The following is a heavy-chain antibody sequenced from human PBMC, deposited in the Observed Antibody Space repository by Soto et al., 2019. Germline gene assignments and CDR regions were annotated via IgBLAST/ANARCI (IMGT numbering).Heavy chain of an antibody. D-gene: IGHD3-22*01. Sequence: QVQLQQWGAGLLKPSETLSLTCAVYGGSFSGYYWSWIRQPPGKGLEWIGEINHSGSTNYNPSLKSRVTISVDTSKNQFSLKLSSVTAADTAVYYCARAHIGVVRPPAGMDVWGQGTTVTVSS. CDR3: ARAHIGVVRPPAGMDV. CDR1: GGSFSGYY. J-gene: IGHJ6*02. CDR2: INHSGST. V-gene: IGHV4-34*01.